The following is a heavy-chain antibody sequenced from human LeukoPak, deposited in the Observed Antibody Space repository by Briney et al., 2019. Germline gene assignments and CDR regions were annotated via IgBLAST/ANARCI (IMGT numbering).Heavy chain of an antibody. V-gene: IGHV3-53*01. CDR1: GFTVSSNS. D-gene: IGHD1-26*01. J-gene: IGHJ3*02. Sequence: GGSLRLSCTVSGFTVSSNSMSWVRQAPGKGLEWVSFIYSDNTHYSDSVKGRFTISRDNSKNTLYLHMNSLTAADTAVYFCARDRRGSYFSDAFDIWGQGTMVTVSS. CDR3: ARDRRGSYFSDAFDI. CDR2: IYSDNT.